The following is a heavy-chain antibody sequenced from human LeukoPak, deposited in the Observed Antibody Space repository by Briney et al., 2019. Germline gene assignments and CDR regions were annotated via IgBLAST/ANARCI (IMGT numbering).Heavy chain of an antibody. CDR3: ARESGASLRYFDYYMDV. V-gene: IGHV3-53*01. J-gene: IGHJ6*03. CDR2: IYSGGST. D-gene: IGHD3-9*01. Sequence: GGSLRLSCAASGFTVSSNYMSWVRQAPGKGLEWVSVIYSGGSTYYADSVKGRFTISRDNSKNTLYLQMNSLRAEDTAVYYCARESGASLRYFDYYMDVWGKGPTVTISS. CDR1: GFTVSSNY.